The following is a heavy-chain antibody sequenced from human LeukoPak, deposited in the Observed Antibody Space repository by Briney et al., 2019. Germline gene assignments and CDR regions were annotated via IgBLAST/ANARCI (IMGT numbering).Heavy chain of an antibody. CDR1: GFTLGSYW. V-gene: IGHV3-74*01. CDR3: VRDQDGGFDS. Sequence: GGSLRLSCAASGFTLGSYWMHWVRQAPGKGPVWVSHINSDASTIDYADSVKGRFTISRDNAKNTLYLQMNSLRAEDTAVYYCVRDQDGGFDSWGQGTLVTVSS. CDR2: INSDASTI. J-gene: IGHJ4*02.